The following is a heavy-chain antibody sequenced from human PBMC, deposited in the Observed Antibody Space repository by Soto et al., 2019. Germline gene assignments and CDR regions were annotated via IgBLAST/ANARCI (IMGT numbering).Heavy chain of an antibody. CDR2: IYWDDDK. Sequence: QITLKESGPTLVKPTQTLKLTCTFSGFSLTETGMGVGWIRQPPGKALEWLALIYWDDDKRYSPSLKRGLTISKDASKNQVVLTKTNVDAVDTATYYCAHRRSGYFDSWGQGTLVTVSS. J-gene: IGHJ4*02. CDR1: GFSLTETGMG. CDR3: AHRRSGYFDS. V-gene: IGHV2-5*02.